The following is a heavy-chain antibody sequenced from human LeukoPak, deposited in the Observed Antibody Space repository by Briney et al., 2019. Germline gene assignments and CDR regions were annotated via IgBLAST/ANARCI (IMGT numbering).Heavy chain of an antibody. D-gene: IGHD3-16*02. CDR3: AKDGPYDYVWGSYPGLDY. Sequence: PGGSLRLSCAASGFTFSSYAMSWVRQAPGKGLEWVSAISGSGGSTYYADSVKGRFTISRDNSKNTLYLQMNSLRAEDTAVYYCAKDGPYDYVWGSYPGLDYWGQGTLVTVSS. J-gene: IGHJ4*02. CDR1: GFTFSSYA. V-gene: IGHV3-23*01. CDR2: ISGSGGST.